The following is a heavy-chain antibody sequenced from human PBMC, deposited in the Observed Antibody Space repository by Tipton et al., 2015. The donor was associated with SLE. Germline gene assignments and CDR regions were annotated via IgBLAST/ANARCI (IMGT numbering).Heavy chain of an antibody. CDR3: AKAGLNYCGDY. J-gene: IGHJ4*02. D-gene: IGHD3-10*01. Sequence: SLRLSCLDSAFTFSSYWMTWVRPAPGKGLEWVANINQDGSVKYSVDSVKGRFTISRDNAKNSLYLQMNSLRAEDTALYYCAKAGLNYCGDYWGQGTLVAVSS. CDR1: AFTFSSYW. V-gene: IGHV3-7*03. CDR2: INQDGSVK.